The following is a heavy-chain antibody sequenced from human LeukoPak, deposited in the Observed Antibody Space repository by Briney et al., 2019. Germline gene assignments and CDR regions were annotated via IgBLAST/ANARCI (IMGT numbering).Heavy chain of an antibody. CDR3: ARDRQQLVHGNNWFDP. Sequence: PGGSLRLSCAASGFTFSSYAMSWVRQAPGKGLEWVSAISGSGDSTYYADSVKGRFTISRDNSKNTLYLQMNSLRAEDTAVYYCARDRQQLVHGNNWFDPWGQGTLVTVSS. D-gene: IGHD6-13*01. V-gene: IGHV3-23*01. CDR2: ISGSGDST. J-gene: IGHJ5*02. CDR1: GFTFSSYA.